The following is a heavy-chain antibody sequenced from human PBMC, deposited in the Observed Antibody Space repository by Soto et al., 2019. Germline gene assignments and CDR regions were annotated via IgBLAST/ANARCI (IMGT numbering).Heavy chain of an antibody. J-gene: IGHJ4*02. D-gene: IGHD2-21*02. V-gene: IGHV4-59*01. CDR2: IYYSGST. CDR3: AREHQGGTYCGADCYGLIDY. Sequence: PSETLSLTCTVSGGSISSYYWSWIRQPPGKGLEWIGYIYYSGSTNYNPSLKSRVTISVDTSKNQFSLKLSSVTAADTAVYYCAREHQGGTYCGADCYGLIDYWGQGTLVTVSS. CDR1: GGSISSYY.